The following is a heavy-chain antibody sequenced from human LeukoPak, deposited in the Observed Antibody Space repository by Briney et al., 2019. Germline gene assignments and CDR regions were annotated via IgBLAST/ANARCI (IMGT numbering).Heavy chain of an antibody. CDR2: ISWNSGSI. CDR3: VTSARTYLGSSLDY. J-gene: IGHJ4*02. V-gene: IGHV3-9*01. Sequence: GRSLRLSCAASGCTFDDYAMHWVRQAPGKGLEWVSGISWNSGSIGYADPVKGRFTISRDNAKNTLYLQMNSLRAEDTALYYCVTSARTYLGSSLDYWGQGTLVTVSS. CDR1: GCTFDDYA. D-gene: IGHD2-15*01.